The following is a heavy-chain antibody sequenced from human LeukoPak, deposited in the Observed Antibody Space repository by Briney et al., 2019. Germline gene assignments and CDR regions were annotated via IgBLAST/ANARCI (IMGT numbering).Heavy chain of an antibody. CDR1: GFSFSDYY. Sequence: PGGSLRLSCAASGFSFSDYYMSWIRQAPGKGLEWVSYISDSGSTIYYADSVKGRFTTSRDNAKNSLYLQMNSLRAEDTAVYYCARDHGSKQLGYYYYYGMDVWGQGTTVTVSS. D-gene: IGHD6-6*01. V-gene: IGHV3-11*01. J-gene: IGHJ6*02. CDR3: ARDHGSKQLGYYYYYGMDV. CDR2: ISDSGSTI.